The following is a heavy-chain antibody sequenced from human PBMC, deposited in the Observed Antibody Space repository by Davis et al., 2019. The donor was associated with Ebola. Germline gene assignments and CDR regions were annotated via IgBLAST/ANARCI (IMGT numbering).Heavy chain of an antibody. J-gene: IGHJ5*02. CDR3: ARVSSSGVVPAAIMGWFDP. Sequence: ASVKVSCKASGYTFTSYAMHWVRQAPGQRLEWMGWINAGNGNTKYSQKFQGRVTITRDTSASTAYMELSSLRSEDTAVYYCARVSSSGVVPAAIMGWFDPWGQGTLVTVSS. CDR2: INAGNGNT. CDR1: GYTFTSYA. D-gene: IGHD2-2*02. V-gene: IGHV1-3*01.